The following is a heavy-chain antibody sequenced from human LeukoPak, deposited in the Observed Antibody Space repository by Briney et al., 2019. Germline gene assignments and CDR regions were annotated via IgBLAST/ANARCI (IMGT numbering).Heavy chain of an antibody. CDR2: INHSGST. D-gene: IGHD5-12*01. CDR3: ARGRYGDIVATIKGDAFDI. V-gene: IGHV4-34*01. Sequence: SETLSLTCAVYGGSFSGYYWSRIRQPPGKGLEWIVEINHSGSTNYNPSLKSRVTISVETSKNQFHLKLSYVTAADTAVYYCARGRYGDIVATIKGDAFDIWGQGTMVTVSS. CDR1: GGSFSGYY. J-gene: IGHJ3*02.